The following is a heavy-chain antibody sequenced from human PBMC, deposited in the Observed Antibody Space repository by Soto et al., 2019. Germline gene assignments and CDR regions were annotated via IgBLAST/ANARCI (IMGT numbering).Heavy chain of an antibody. D-gene: IGHD4-4*01. CDR1: GFTFSSYG. V-gene: IGHV3-30*18. Sequence: GGSLRLSCAASGFTFSSYGMHWVRQAPGKGLEWVAVISYDGSNKYYADSVKGRFTISRDNSKNTLYLQMNSLRAEDTAVNYCAKDGYHDYSNNYFDYWGQGTLVTVSS. CDR3: AKDGYHDYSNNYFDY. J-gene: IGHJ4*02. CDR2: ISYDGSNK.